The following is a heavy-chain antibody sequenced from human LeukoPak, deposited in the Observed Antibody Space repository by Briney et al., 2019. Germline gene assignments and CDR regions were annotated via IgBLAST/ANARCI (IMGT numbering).Heavy chain of an antibody. V-gene: IGHV4-34*01. CDR3: ARVKSLGSGSYYNDY. CDR1: GGSFSGYY. CDR2: INHSGST. D-gene: IGHD3-10*01. J-gene: IGHJ4*02. Sequence: SETLSLTCAVYGGSFSGYYWSWIRQPPGKGLEWIGEINHSGSTNYNPSLKSRVTMSVDTSKNQFSLKLSSVTAADTAVYYCARVKSLGSGSYYNDYWGQGTLVTVSS.